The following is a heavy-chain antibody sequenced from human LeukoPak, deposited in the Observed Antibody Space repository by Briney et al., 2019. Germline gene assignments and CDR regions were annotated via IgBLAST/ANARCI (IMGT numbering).Heavy chain of an antibody. CDR2: IYYSGST. CDR3: ARDVLVGVAARSIYFDY. J-gene: IGHJ4*02. CDR1: GGSISSSSYY. D-gene: IGHD6-6*01. V-gene: IGHV4-39*07. Sequence: SETLSLTCTVSGGSISSSSYYWGWIRQPPGKGPEWIGSIYYSGSTYYNPSLKSRVTISVDTSKNQFSLKLSSVTAADTAVYYCARDVLVGVAARSIYFDYWGQGTLVTVSS.